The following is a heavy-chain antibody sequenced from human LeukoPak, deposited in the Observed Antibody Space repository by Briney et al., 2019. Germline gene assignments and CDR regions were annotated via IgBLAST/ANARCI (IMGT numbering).Heavy chain of an antibody. D-gene: IGHD4-17*01. CDR3: ARHSRDDYGDLDAFDI. CDR1: GYRFTSYW. J-gene: IGHJ3*02. Sequence: GESLKISFKGSGYRFTSYWIGWVRPMPGKGLEWMGIIYPGDSDTRYSPSFQGQVTISADKSISTAYLQWSSLKASDTAMYYCARHSRDDYGDLDAFDIWGQGTMVTVSS. CDR2: IYPGDSDT. V-gene: IGHV5-51*01.